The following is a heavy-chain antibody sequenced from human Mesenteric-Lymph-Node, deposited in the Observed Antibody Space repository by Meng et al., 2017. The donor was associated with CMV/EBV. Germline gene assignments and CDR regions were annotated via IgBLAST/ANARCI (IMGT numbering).Heavy chain of an antibody. CDR1: DSVSSNSAA. V-gene: IGHV6-1*01. D-gene: IGHD7-27*01. Sequence: DSVSSNSAAWNWLRQSQSRGFEWLGRTYYRSKWYNDYAVSVKSRLTINPDTFKNQLSLQLTSVTPEDTAVYYCARDLSGADRDGFDIWGQGTVVTVSS. CDR2: TYYRSKWYN. CDR3: ARDLSGADRDGFDI. J-gene: IGHJ3*02.